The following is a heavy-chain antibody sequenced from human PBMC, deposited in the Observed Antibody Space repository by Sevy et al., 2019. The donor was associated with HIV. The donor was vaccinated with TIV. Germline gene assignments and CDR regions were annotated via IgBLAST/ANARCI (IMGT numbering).Heavy chain of an antibody. CDR1: GFTFGSYA. Sequence: GGSLRLSCAASGFTFGSYAMHWVRQAPGKGLEWVAVISYDGSNKYYADSVKGRFTISRDNSKNTLYLQMNSLRAEDTAVYYCARDRIFLTGIFYYYGMDVWGQGTTVTVSS. V-gene: IGHV3-30*04. CDR3: ARDRIFLTGIFYYYGMDV. D-gene: IGHD3-9*01. CDR2: ISYDGSNK. J-gene: IGHJ6*02.